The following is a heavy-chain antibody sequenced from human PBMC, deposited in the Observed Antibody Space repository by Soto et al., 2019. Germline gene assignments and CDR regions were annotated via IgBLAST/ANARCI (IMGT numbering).Heavy chain of an antibody. CDR2: IDGSGGIT. CDR3: VKNSGWFNT. V-gene: IGHV3-23*01. CDR1: GFPFGTTD. J-gene: IGHJ5*02. D-gene: IGHD3-10*01. Sequence: QLLQSGGGLVQPGGSLTLSCAASGFPFGTTDMSWVRQAPGEGLEWVSTIDGSGGITFYADSVKGRFTISRDNSRNTVYLQMNSLRGDDPALYYCVKNSGWFNTWGQGALVTVSS.